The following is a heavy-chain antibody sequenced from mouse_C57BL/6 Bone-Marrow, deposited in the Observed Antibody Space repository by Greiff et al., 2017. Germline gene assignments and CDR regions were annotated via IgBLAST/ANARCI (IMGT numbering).Heavy chain of an antibody. CDR1: GYTFTSYW. Sequence: QVQLQQPGAELVRPGTSVKLSCKASGYTFTSYWMHWVKQRPGQGLEWIGVIDPSDSYTNYNQKFKGKATVTVDTSSSTAYMQLSSLTSEDSAVYYCAKTFSDDWGQGTTLTVSS. J-gene: IGHJ2*01. CDR2: IDPSDSYT. V-gene: IGHV1-59*01. CDR3: AKTFSDD.